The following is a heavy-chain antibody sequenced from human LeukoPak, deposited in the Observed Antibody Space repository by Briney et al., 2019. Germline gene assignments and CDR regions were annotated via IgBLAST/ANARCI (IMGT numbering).Heavy chain of an antibody. CDR3: ARDLGSKFIAAAGRKFDP. V-gene: IGHV1-2*06. Sequence: ASVKVSCKASGYTFTGYYMHWVRQAPGQGLEWIGRINPNSGGTNYAQKFQGRVTMTRDTSISTAYMELSRLRSDDTAVYYCARDLGSKFIAAAGRKFDPWGQGTLVTVSS. CDR2: INPNSGGT. D-gene: IGHD6-13*01. CDR1: GYTFTGYY. J-gene: IGHJ5*02.